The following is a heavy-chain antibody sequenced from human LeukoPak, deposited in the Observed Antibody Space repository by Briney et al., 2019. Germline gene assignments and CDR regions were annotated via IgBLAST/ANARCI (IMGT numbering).Heavy chain of an antibody. CDR1: GYTFTGDY. Sequence: ASVKVSCKASGYTFTGDYMHWVRQAPGQGLEWMGWINPNSGGTNYAQKFQGRVTMTRDTSISTAYMELSRLRSDDTAVYYCARDLWMCRKICSGGSCYSPCYWGQGTLVTVSS. CDR3: ARDLWMCRKICSGGSCYSPCY. CDR2: INPNSGGT. D-gene: IGHD2-15*01. V-gene: IGHV1-2*02. J-gene: IGHJ4*02.